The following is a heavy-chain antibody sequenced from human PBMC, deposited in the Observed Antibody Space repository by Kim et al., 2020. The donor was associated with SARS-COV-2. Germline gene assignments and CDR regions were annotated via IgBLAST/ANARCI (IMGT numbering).Heavy chain of an antibody. J-gene: IGHJ4*02. D-gene: IGHD6-13*01. Sequence: SADSVKGRFTIARDTSKNTLYLQMNSLRAEDTAVYYCAKGTYSNNWSIDYWGQGTLVTVSS. V-gene: IGHV3-23*01. CDR3: AKGTYSNNWSIDY.